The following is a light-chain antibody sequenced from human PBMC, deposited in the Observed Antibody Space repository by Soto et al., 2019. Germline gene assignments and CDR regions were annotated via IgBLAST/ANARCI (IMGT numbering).Light chain of an antibody. CDR2: DAS. J-gene: IGKJ2*01. CDR3: QQYNNWPYT. V-gene: IGKV3-15*01. CDR1: QSVSSN. Sequence: EIVMTQSPATLSVTPGERATLSCRASQSVSSNLAWYQQKPGHAPRLLIYDASTRATGIPARFSGSGSGTEFTLTISSLQSEDFAVYYCQQYNNWPYTFGQGTKLEIK.